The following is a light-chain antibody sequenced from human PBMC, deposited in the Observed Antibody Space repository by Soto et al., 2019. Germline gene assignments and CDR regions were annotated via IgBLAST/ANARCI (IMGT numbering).Light chain of an antibody. J-gene: IGKJ1*01. CDR3: QHMRT. V-gene: IGKV1-5*01. CDR2: DAS. CDR1: QNINNW. Sequence: DIQMTQSPSTLSASIGDRVTITCRASQNINNWIAWYQQKPGKAPKFLIYDASTLESGVPSRFRGSGFGTEFSLTISSLQNDDFGSYYCQHMRTFGQGTKVEMK.